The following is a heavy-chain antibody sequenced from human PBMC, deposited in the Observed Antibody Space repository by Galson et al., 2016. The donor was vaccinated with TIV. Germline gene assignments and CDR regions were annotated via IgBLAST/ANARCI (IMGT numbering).Heavy chain of an antibody. J-gene: IGHJ2*01. D-gene: IGHD3-22*01. V-gene: IGHV3-33*01. CDR3: ARHANYFDSSGFPPYWHFDL. CDR1: GFTFSRYG. Sequence: SLRLSCATSGFTFSRYGMHWVRQAPGKGLEWVAVIWYEGNNRDYADSVKGRFTISRDNSKNTLYLHMNSLRVEDTALYYCARHANYFDSSGFPPYWHFDLWGRGTLVTVSS. CDR2: IWYEGNNR.